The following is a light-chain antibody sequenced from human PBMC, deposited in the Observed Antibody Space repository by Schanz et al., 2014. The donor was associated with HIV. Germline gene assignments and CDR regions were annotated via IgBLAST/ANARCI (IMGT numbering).Light chain of an antibody. Sequence: QSALTQPASVSGSPGQSVTISCTGTSSDVGGYNYVSWYQQHPGKAPKLMIYEVSKRPSGVPDRFSGSKSGNTASLTVSGLQAEDEADYYCQSYDGSLSGVVFGGGTKVTVL. J-gene: IGLJ2*01. CDR2: EVS. CDR1: SSDVGGYNY. V-gene: IGLV2-8*01. CDR3: QSYDGSLSGVV.